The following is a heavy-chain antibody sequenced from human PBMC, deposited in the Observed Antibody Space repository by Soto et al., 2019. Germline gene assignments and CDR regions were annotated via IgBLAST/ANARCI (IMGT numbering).Heavy chain of an antibody. CDR1: RGSISSSNW. D-gene: IGHD6-19*01. CDR3: ARDDRIAVAGYYYYYGMDV. Sequence: LXLTCAVYRGSISSSNWWSWVRQPPVKVLEWIGEIYHSGSTNYNPSLKSRVTISVDKSKNQFSLKLSSVTAADTAVYYCARDDRIAVAGYYYYYGMDVWGQGTTVTVSS. V-gene: IGHV4-4*02. CDR2: IYHSGST. J-gene: IGHJ6*02.